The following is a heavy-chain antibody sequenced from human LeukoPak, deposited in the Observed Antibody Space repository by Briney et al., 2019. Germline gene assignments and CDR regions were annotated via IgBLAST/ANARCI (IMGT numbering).Heavy chain of an antibody. J-gene: IGHJ4*02. CDR2: IKKKTDGATT. D-gene: IGHD3-3*01. CDR3: TWSGLKIES. CDR1: GFTFSIAW. Sequence: RTGGSLGLSCAASGFTFSIAWMSWVRQAPGKGLEWLGQIKKKTDGATTSYAAPVKGRFTISRDDSKNTLFLQMNSLKTEDTALYYCTWSGLKIESWGQGTLVTASS. V-gene: IGHV3-15*01.